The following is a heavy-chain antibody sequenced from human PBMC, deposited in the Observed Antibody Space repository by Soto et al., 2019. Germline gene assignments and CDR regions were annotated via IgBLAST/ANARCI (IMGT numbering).Heavy chain of an antibody. V-gene: IGHV4-39*01. J-gene: IGHJ5*02. Sequence: QLQLQESGPGLVKPSETLSLTCTVSGGSISSSSYYWGCIRQPPGKGLEWIGSIYYSGSTYYNPSLRSRVTISVDTYKNQFSLKLSSVTAADTAVYYCAPVQGLGVWFDPWGQGTLVTVSS. D-gene: IGHD6-19*01. CDR3: APVQGLGVWFDP. CDR1: GGSISSSSYY. CDR2: IYYSGST.